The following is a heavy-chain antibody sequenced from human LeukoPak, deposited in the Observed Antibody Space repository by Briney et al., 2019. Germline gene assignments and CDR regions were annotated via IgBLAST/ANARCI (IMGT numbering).Heavy chain of an antibody. J-gene: IGHJ5*02. CDR2: IYYSRNT. D-gene: IGHD2-15*01. CDR1: GGSISSHY. Sequence: PSETLSLTCTVSGGSISSHYWSWIRQPPGKGLECIGYIYYSRNTNYNPSLKSRVTISVDTSKNHFSLKLSSVTAADTAVYYCGGLVVAATGNWVDPWGQGTLVTVSS. CDR3: GGLVVAATGNWVDP. V-gene: IGHV4-59*08.